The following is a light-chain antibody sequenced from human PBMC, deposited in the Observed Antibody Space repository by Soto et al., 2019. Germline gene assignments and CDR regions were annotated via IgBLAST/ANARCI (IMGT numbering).Light chain of an antibody. CDR1: QGISSY. Sequence: DIQLTQSPSFLSASVGDRVTITCRASQGISSYLAWYQQKPGKAPKLLIYAASTLQSGVPSRFSGSGSGTEFTLTIISLPPEDFATYYCQQLNRYPFFCGGTKVEIK. CDR3: QQLNRYPF. J-gene: IGKJ4*01. CDR2: AAS. V-gene: IGKV1-9*01.